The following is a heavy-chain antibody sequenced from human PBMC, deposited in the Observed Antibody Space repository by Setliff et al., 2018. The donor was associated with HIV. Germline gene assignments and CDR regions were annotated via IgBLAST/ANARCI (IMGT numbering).Heavy chain of an antibody. V-gene: IGHV1-69-2*01. J-gene: IGHJ6*02. CDR1: GNTFTDFY. D-gene: IGHD2-15*01. Sequence: ASVKVSCKASGNTFTDFYIHWIQQAPGKGLEWMGRVDPEDGETLYAEKFQGRVTITADTSTKTASLDVTRLWPEDTAVYYCATDVARHCRGKSCHSGYGNYYYGLEFWGQGTTVTVSS. CDR2: VDPEDGET. CDR3: ATDVARHCRGKSCHSGYGNYYYGLEF.